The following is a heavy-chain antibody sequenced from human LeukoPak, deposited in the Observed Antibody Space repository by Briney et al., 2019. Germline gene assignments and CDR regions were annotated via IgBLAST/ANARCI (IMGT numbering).Heavy chain of an antibody. CDR1: GFTFSSYE. J-gene: IGHJ4*02. CDR3: ARDSPYTSGWYDGDFDY. D-gene: IGHD6-19*01. Sequence: GGSLRLSCVTSGFTFSSYEMNWVRQAPGKGLEWVSYISCSGSPIYYADSVKGRFTISRDNAKNSLFLQMNSLRAEDTAVYYYARDSPYTSGWYDGDFDYWGQGTLVTVSS. V-gene: IGHV3-48*03. CDR2: ISCSGSPI.